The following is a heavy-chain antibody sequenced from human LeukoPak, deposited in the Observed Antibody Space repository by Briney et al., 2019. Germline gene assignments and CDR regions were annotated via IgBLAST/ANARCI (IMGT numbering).Heavy chain of an antibody. D-gene: IGHD6-6*01. V-gene: IGHV4-39*07. CDR2: VFYSGST. CDR1: DDSISGSRYY. J-gene: IGHJ4*02. CDR3: ARGVSYSSSHFDY. Sequence: SETLSLTCTVSDDSISGSRYYWGWIRLPPGTGLEWIGSVFYSGSTYYNPSLKSRVAISLDTSKGQFSLRLSSVTAADTAVYYCARGVSYSSSHFDYWGQGTRVTVSS.